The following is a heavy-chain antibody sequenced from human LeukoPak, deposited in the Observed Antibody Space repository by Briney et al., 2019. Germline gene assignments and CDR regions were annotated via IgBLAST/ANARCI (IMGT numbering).Heavy chain of an antibody. CDR3: ARVAAVAGPGYFDY. J-gene: IGHJ4*02. Sequence: SETLSLTCLLSGGSIGPYYWSWIRQPPGKGLEWIGYIYYSGSTNYNPSLKSRVTISVDTSKNQFSLKLSSVTAADTAVYYCARVAAVAGPGYFDYWGQGTLVTVSS. CDR2: IYYSGST. V-gene: IGHV4-59*08. CDR1: GGSIGPYY. D-gene: IGHD6-19*01.